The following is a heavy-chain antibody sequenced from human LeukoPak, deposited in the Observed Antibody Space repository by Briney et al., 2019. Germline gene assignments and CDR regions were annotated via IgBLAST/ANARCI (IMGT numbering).Heavy chain of an antibody. CDR2: INPSGGST. D-gene: IGHD5-18*01. CDR3: AREERKTAAEYFQH. CDR1: GYTFTSYY. J-gene: IGHJ1*01. V-gene: IGHV1-46*01. Sequence: ASVKVSGMASGYTFTSYYMHWVRPAPGQGLEWMGIINPSGGSTSYAQKFQGRVTMTRDTSTSTAYMELSSLRSEDTAVYYCAREERKTAAEYFQHWGQGTLVTVSS.